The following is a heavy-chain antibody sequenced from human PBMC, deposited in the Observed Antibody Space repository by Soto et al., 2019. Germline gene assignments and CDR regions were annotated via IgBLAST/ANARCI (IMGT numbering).Heavy chain of an antibody. Sequence: PSETLSLTCAVSGGSISSGGYSWSWIRQPPGKGLEWIGYIYHSGSTYYNPSLKSRVTISVDKSKNQFSLKLSSVTAADTAVYFCARRPVWYFDYWGQGTLVTVSS. D-gene: IGHD2-8*01. J-gene: IGHJ4*02. V-gene: IGHV4-30-2*01. CDR2: IYHSGST. CDR3: ARRPVWYFDY. CDR1: GGSISSGGYS.